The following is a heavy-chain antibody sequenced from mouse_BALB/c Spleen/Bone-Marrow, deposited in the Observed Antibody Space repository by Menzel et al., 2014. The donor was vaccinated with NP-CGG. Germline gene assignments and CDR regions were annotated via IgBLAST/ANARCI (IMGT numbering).Heavy chain of an antibody. Sequence: VQLKESGAELVKPGASVKLSCTASGFNIKDTYMHWVKQRPEQGLEWIGRIDPANGNTKYDPKFQGKATITADTSSNTAYLQHSSLTSEDTAVYYCASYYYGSSGFAYWGQGTLVTVSA. CDR3: ASYYYGSSGFAY. CDR2: IDPANGNT. D-gene: IGHD1-1*01. J-gene: IGHJ3*01. V-gene: IGHV14-3*02. CDR1: GFNIKDTY.